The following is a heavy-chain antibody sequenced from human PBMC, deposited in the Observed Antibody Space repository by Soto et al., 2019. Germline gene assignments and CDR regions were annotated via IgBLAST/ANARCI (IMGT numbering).Heavy chain of an antibody. V-gene: IGHV3-15*07. CDR3: TTDIWPYFQSDY. D-gene: IGHD2-21*01. J-gene: IGHJ4*02. Sequence: PGGSLRLSCAASGLTFSNVWVNWVRQAPGKGLEWVGHIKSKTDGGTTDYAAPVKGRFTISRDDSKNTLYLQMNSLKIDDTGVYYCTTDIWPYFQSDYWGQGTLVTVSS. CDR1: GLTFSNVW. CDR2: IKSKTDGGTT.